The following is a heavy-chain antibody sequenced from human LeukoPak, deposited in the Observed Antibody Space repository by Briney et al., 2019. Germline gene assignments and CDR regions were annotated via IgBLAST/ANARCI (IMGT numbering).Heavy chain of an antibody. Sequence: ASVKVSFKASGYTFTSYVISWVRLPPGQELEGVGWINTYNGDTNFPQKLQDRITKTTDTSTNTAYIELRSLRSDDTAVYYCARGRKDYGDYYCDYWGQGILVTVSS. D-gene: IGHD4-17*01. CDR1: GYTFTSYV. CDR3: ARGRKDYGDYYCDY. J-gene: IGHJ4*02. V-gene: IGHV1-18*01. CDR2: INTYNGDT.